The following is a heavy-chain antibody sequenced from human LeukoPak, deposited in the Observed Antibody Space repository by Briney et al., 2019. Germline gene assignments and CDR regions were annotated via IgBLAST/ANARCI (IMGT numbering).Heavy chain of an antibody. J-gene: IGHJ3*02. CDR3: ARAHRGLDAFDI. CDR2: ISGSGDST. V-gene: IGHV3-23*01. CDR1: GFTFNTYA. D-gene: IGHD3-10*01. Sequence: GGSLRLSCAASGFTFNTYAMSWVRQAPGKGLEWVSAISGSGDSTYYADSVKGRFTISRDNSKNTLYLQVNGLRAEDTAVYYCARAHRGLDAFDIWGQGTMVTVSS.